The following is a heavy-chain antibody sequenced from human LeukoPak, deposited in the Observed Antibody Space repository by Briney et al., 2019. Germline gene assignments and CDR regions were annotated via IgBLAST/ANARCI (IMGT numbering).Heavy chain of an antibody. CDR2: IYYSGST. D-gene: IGHD2-15*01. J-gene: IGHJ4*02. CDR3: ARGTTLDY. V-gene: IGHV4-39*07. Sequence: PSETLSLTCTVSGGSISSSSYYWGWIRQPPGKGLEWIGSIYYSGSTYYNPSLKSRVTISVDTSKNQFSLKLSSVTAADTAVYYCARGTTLDYWGQGTLVTVSS. CDR1: GGSISSSSYY.